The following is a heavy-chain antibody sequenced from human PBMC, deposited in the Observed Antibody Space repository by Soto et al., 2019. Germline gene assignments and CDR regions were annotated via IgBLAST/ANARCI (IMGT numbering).Heavy chain of an antibody. J-gene: IGHJ5*02. CDR2: IIPIFGTA. D-gene: IGHD3-10*01. CDR3: ARDLGYYYGSGSHGGWFDP. V-gene: IGHV1-69*13. Sequence: GASVKVSCKASGGTFSSYAISWVRQAPGQGLEWMGGIIPIFGTANYAQKFQGRVTITADESTSTAYMELSSLRSEDTAVYYCARDLGYYYGSGSHGGWFDPWGQGTLVTASS. CDR1: GGTFSSYA.